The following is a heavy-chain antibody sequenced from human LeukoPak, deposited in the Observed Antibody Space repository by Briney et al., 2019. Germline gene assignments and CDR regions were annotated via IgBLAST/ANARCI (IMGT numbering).Heavy chain of an antibody. CDR2: ISAYDGNT. CDR1: GYTFTSYG. V-gene: IGHV1-18*01. CDR3: ARDAKLSRDWFDP. J-gene: IGHJ5*02. D-gene: IGHD5-24*01. Sequence: PVASVKVSCKASGYTFTSYGMSWVRQPLGQGLEWMAWISAYDGNTNYAQTLQGRVTITTDTSTNTAYMELRSLRSDDTAVYYCARDAKLSRDWFDPWGQGTLVTVSS.